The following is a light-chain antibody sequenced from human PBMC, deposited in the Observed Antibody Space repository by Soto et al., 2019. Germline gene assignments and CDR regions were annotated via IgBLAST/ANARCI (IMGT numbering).Light chain of an antibody. Sequence: QSVLTQPASVSGSPGQSITISCTGTSSDVGGYNHVSWSQQYPGKVPKLLIYNVSHRPSGVSNRFSGSKSGNTASLTISGLQAEDEADYFCTSSTSGSLYVFGTGTKATVL. J-gene: IGLJ1*01. CDR1: SSDVGGYNH. V-gene: IGLV2-14*03. CDR3: TSSTSGSLYV. CDR2: NVS.